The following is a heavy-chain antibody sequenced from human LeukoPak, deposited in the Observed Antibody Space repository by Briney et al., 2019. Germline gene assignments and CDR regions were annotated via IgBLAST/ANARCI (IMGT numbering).Heavy chain of an antibody. Sequence: RGSLRLSCAASAFTFTSYSMNCVRQAPGKGLEWLSYIRTSGTTIYYADSVKGRFTISRANAKNSLYLQINSLRDENTALYYCGRGRSGYYFDYWGQGTLVTVSS. CDR3: GRGRSGYYFDY. CDR2: IRTSGTTI. V-gene: IGHV3-48*02. J-gene: IGHJ4*02. CDR1: AFTFTSYS. D-gene: IGHD1-14*01.